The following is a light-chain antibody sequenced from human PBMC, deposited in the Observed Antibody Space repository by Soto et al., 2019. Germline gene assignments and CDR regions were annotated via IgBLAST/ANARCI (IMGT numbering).Light chain of an antibody. CDR2: AGS. Sequence: DIQLTQSPSSLSVSVGDRVTITCRASQNIHAYLNWFQLKPGTGPKLLIFAGSSSQSGVPSRFSGSGSGTHFTFTISSLQTEDIGTYYCQQYGILPITFGRGTRLEIK. CDR3: QQYGILPIT. J-gene: IGKJ5*01. CDR1: QNIHAY. V-gene: IGKV1-33*01.